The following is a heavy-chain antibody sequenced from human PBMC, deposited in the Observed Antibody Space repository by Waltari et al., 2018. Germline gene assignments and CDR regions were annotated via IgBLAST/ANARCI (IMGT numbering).Heavy chain of an antibody. CDR1: GYTFTSYG. CDR3: ARGVGDPPSFYYYYYYMDV. V-gene: IGHV1-18*01. CDR2: ISAYNGNT. Sequence: QVQLVQSGAEVKKPGASVKVSCKASGYTFTSYGISWVRQAPGQGREWMGWISAYNGNTNYAQKLQGRVTMTTDTSTSTAYMELSSLRSEDTAVYYCARGVGDPPSFYYYYYYMDVWGKGTTVTVSS. J-gene: IGHJ6*03. D-gene: IGHD4-17*01.